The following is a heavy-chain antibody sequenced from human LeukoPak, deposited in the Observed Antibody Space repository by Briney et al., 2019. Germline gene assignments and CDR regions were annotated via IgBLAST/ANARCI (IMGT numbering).Heavy chain of an antibody. J-gene: IGHJ1*01. CDR2: ISSSGSTI. CDR1: GFTFSDYC. CDR3: ARDKAVTTELTQYFHH. D-gene: IGHD4-11*01. V-gene: IGHV3-11*04. Sequence: GGSLRLSCAASGFTFSDYCMSWLRQAPGKGLEWVSYISSSGSTIYYADSVKGRFTISRDNAKNSLYLQMNSLRAEDTAVYYCARDKAVTTELTQYFHHWGQGTLVTVSS.